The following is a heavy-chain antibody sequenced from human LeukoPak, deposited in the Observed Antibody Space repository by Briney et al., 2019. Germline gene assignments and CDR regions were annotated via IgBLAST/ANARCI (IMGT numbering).Heavy chain of an antibody. CDR1: GYTFTNFG. CDR2: ISVYKGDT. J-gene: IGHJ4*02. Sequence: ASVKVSCKASGYTFTNFGISWVRQAPGQGLEWMGWISVYKGDTNYAQILQGRVTMTTDTSTSTAYMELRSLRSDDTAVYYCARAGPGSGWYFDYWGQGTLVTVSS. D-gene: IGHD6-19*01. V-gene: IGHV1-18*01. CDR3: ARAGPGSGWYFDY.